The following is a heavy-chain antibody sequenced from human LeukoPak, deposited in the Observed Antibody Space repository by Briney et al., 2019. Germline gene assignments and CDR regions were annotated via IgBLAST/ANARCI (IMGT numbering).Heavy chain of an antibody. J-gene: IGHJ4*02. D-gene: IGHD2-21*02. V-gene: IGHV3-66*02. CDR3: ARGGGAYCATNCYRNFDF. CDR1: GITVSNDY. CDR2: LYSGGST. Sequence: GGSLRLSCAASGITVSNDYMSWVRQAPGKGREWVSVLYSGGSTYYADSVKGRFTISRDNSKNTLSLQMNSLRVEDTAVYYCARGGGAYCATNCYRNFDFCGQGTLVSVSS.